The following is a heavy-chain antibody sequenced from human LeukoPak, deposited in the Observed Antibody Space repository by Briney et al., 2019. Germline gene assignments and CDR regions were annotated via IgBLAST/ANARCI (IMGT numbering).Heavy chain of an antibody. CDR3: ARGSWGGLNI. J-gene: IGHJ3*02. CDR2: IHYSAST. D-gene: IGHD1-26*01. Sequence: SETLSLTCTVSGDSISSYYWTWIRQPPGKGLEWIGYIHYSASTNYNPSLKSRVTISADTSKNQFSLKLSSVTAADTAVYYCARGSWGGLNIWGQGTMVTVSS. V-gene: IGHV4-59*08. CDR1: GDSISSYY.